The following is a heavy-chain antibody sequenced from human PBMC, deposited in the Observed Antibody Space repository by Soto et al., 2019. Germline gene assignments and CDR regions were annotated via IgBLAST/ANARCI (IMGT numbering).Heavy chain of an antibody. Sequence: SETLSLTCTVSGGSIRSYYWSWIRQPPGKGLEWIGYLHYSGSTNYNPSLKSRVTISVDTSKNQFSLKLSSVTAADTAIYYCAGDGSGSSFDYWGQGTLVTVSS. CDR3: AGDGSGSSFDY. CDR2: LHYSGST. CDR1: GGSIRSYY. V-gene: IGHV4-59*01. D-gene: IGHD1-26*01. J-gene: IGHJ4*02.